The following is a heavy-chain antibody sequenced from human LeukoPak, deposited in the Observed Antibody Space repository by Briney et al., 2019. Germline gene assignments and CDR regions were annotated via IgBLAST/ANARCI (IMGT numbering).Heavy chain of an antibody. CDR1: GFTFSSYE. Sequence: PGGSLRLSCAASGFTFSSYEMNWVRQAPGKGLEWVSYISSGGSTIYYADSVRGRFTISRDNAKNSLYLQMNSLRAEDTAVYYCARAGSSWFDYWGQGTLVTVSS. V-gene: IGHV3-48*03. CDR2: ISSGGSTI. J-gene: IGHJ4*02. D-gene: IGHD6-13*01. CDR3: ARAGSSWFDY.